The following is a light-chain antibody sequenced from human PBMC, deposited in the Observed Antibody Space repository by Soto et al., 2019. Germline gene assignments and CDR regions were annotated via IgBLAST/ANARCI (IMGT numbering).Light chain of an antibody. CDR3: QAWDSNAAF. Sequence: SYELTQPPSVSVSPGQTASIACSGDKLGDKYASWYQQKPGHSPVLVIYQDSKRPSGIPERFSGSNSGNTATLIISGTQALDEADYYCQAWDSNAAFFGGGTKLTVL. J-gene: IGLJ2*01. CDR2: QDS. CDR1: KLGDKY. V-gene: IGLV3-1*01.